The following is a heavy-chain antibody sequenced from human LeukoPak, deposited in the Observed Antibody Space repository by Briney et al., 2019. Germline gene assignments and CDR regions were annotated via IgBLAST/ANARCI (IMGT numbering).Heavy chain of an antibody. V-gene: IGHV4-38-2*02. Sequence: PSETLSLTCTVSGSSISSNYYWGWIRQPPGKGLEWIGSINHSGSTYYNPSLKSRVTISVDTSKNHFSLKLTSMTAADTAVYYCDVGILRGPDYWGQGTLVTVSS. CDR1: GSSISSNYY. J-gene: IGHJ4*02. CDR3: DVGILRGPDY. CDR2: INHSGST. D-gene: IGHD1-26*01.